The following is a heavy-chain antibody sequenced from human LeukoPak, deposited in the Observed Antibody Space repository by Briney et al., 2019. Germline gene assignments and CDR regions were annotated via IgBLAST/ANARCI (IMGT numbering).Heavy chain of an antibody. CDR2: INPSGGST. Sequence: ASVKVSCKASGYTFTSYFMHWVRQAPGQGLEWMGIINPSGGSTSYAQKFQGRVTMTRDTSTSTVYMELSSLRSEDTAVYYCTYGDYVYYFDYWGQGTLVTVSS. J-gene: IGHJ4*02. V-gene: IGHV1-46*01. CDR1: GYTFTSYF. D-gene: IGHD4-17*01. CDR3: TYGDYVYYFDY.